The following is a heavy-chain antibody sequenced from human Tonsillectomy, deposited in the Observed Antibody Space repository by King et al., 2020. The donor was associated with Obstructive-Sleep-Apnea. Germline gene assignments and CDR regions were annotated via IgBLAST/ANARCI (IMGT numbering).Heavy chain of an antibody. D-gene: IGHD5-24*01. Sequence: VQLVESGGGLVQPGGSLRLSCAASGFTFSSYDMHWVRQATGKGLEWVSAIGTAGDPYYPGSVKCRFTISRENAKNSLYLQMNSLRAGDTAVYYCARGRWLQLYCYFDLWGRGTLVTVSS. CDR1: GFTFSSYD. V-gene: IGHV3-13*05. CDR3: ARGRWLQLYCYFDL. J-gene: IGHJ2*01. CDR2: IGTAGDP.